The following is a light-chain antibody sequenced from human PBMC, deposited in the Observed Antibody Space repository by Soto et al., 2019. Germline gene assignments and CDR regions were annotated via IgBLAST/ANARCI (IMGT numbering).Light chain of an antibody. CDR3: SSFTSTSTRL. J-gene: IGLJ1*01. CDR1: SSDIGSYDY. V-gene: IGLV2-14*01. Sequence: VLTQPASVSGSPGQSITISCTGTSSDIGSYDYVSWYQQHPGKAPNLIIYEVTDRPSGVSNRFSGSKSGNTASLTISGLQAEDEADYYCSSFTSTSTRLFGSGTKVTVL. CDR2: EVT.